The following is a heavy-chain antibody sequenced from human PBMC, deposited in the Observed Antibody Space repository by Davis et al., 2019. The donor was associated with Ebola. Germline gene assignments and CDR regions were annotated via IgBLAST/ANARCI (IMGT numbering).Heavy chain of an antibody. Sequence: GGSLRLSCAASGFTFSTYWMSWVRQAPGKGPEWVANIKEDGSNKYYADSVKGRFTISRDNSKNTLYLQMNSLRAEDTAVYYCARVYDPYYYYGMDVWGQGTTVTVSS. D-gene: IGHD3-22*01. CDR1: GFTFSTYW. CDR2: IKEDGSNK. V-gene: IGHV3-7*04. J-gene: IGHJ6*02. CDR3: ARVYDPYYYYGMDV.